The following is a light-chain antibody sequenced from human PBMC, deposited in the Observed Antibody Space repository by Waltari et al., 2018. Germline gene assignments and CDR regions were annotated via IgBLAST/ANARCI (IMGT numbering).Light chain of an antibody. CDR1: QSVSSSY. CDR2: GAS. J-gene: IGKJ2*01. V-gene: IGKV3-20*01. Sequence: EIVLTQSPGTLSLSPGVRATLSCRASQSVSSSYLAWYQQKPGQPPRPLIYGASSRATGIPDRFSGSGSGTDFTLTISRLEPEDFAVYYCQQFGTSIYTFGQGTRLEIK. CDR3: QQFGTSIYT.